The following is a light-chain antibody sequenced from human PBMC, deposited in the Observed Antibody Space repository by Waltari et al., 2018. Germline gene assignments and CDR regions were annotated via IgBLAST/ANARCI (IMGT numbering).Light chain of an antibody. J-gene: IGLJ2*01. CDR2: GPD. Sequence: SSDLIQDPSLSVALGQTVSITCQGDSLRRYYSSWYQQRPGQAPILVLYGPDNRPSGIPDRFSGSTSGNTASLTITGAQAEDEADYYCHSRETFSTRLFGGGTRLTV. V-gene: IGLV3-19*01. CDR1: SLRRYY. CDR3: HSRETFSTRL.